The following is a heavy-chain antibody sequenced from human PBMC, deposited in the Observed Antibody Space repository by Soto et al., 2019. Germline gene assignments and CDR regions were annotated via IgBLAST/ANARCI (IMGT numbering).Heavy chain of an antibody. CDR2: ISAYNGNT. J-gene: IGHJ5*02. Sequence: ASGYTFTSYGISWVRQAPGQGLEWMGWISAYNGNTNYAQKLQGRVTMTTDTSTSTAYMELRSLRSDDTAVYYCARDLHNWFDPWRQGTLVTVSS. V-gene: IGHV1-18*01. CDR1: GYTFTSYG. CDR3: ARDLHNWFDP.